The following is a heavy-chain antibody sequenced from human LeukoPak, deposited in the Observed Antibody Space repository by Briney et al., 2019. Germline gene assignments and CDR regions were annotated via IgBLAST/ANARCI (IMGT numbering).Heavy chain of an antibody. J-gene: IGHJ4*02. CDR1: GFTFSSYA. D-gene: IGHD2-15*01. CDR3: VMSMGYLSSDFDY. CDR2: ISYDGSNK. Sequence: GGSLRLSCAASGFTFSSYAMHWVRQAPGKGLGWVAVISYDGSNKYYADSVKGRFTISRDNSKNTLYLQMNSLRAEDTAVYYCVMSMGYLSSDFDYWGQGTLVTVSS. V-gene: IGHV3-30-3*01.